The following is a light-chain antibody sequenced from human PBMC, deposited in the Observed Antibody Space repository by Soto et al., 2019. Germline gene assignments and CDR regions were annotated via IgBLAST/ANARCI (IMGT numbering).Light chain of an antibody. CDR2: GAS. Sequence: EIEMAQSPSTLSASAGERATITCRASQSVSSSLAWYQQKPGKAPRLLIYGASNMASGVPSRFSGSGSGTEFTLTISSLQSEDFAIYYCQQYNSCSSWTFGQGTKVDIK. CDR3: QQYNSCSSWT. J-gene: IGKJ1*01. V-gene: IGKV3-15*01. CDR1: QSVSSS.